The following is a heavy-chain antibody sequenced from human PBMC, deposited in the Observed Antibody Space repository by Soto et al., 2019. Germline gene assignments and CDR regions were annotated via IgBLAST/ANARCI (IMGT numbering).Heavy chain of an antibody. V-gene: IGHV3-15*07. J-gene: IGHJ6*02. Sequence: GSLRLSCAASGFTFSNVWMNWVRQAPGKGLEWVGRIKSKTDGGTTDYAAPVKGRFTISRDDSKNTLYLQMNSLKTEDTAVYYCTTGEIVVPAATPYGMDVWGQGTTVTVSS. D-gene: IGHD2-2*01. CDR2: IKSKTDGGTT. CDR3: TTGEIVVPAATPYGMDV. CDR1: GFTFSNVW.